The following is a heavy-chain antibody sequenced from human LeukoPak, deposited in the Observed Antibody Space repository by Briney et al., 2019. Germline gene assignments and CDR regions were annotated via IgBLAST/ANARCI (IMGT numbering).Heavy chain of an antibody. CDR3: AYASSGIAFDV. CDR2: MNPNGGNT. V-gene: IGHV1-8*01. J-gene: IGHJ3*01. CDR1: GYTFTTYD. D-gene: IGHD2-2*01. Sequence: ASVKVSCLASGYTFTTYDINWVRQAPGQGLEWMGWMNPNGGNTGYPQKFQGRVTMTRNTSISTAYMELSSLRSDDTAVYYCAYASSGIAFDVWGQGTVVTVSS.